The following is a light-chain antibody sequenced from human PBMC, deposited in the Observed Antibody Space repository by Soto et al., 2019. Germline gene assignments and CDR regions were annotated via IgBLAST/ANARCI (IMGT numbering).Light chain of an antibody. Sequence: IVLTQSPGTLSLSPGERATFSCRASQSISGTYLAWYQQRPGQAPRLLIYDISNRATGIPDRFSGSGSGADFTLTISRLEPEDFAVYYCQQYGTSPQTFGQGIRLEIK. CDR2: DIS. CDR1: QSISGTY. J-gene: IGKJ5*01. V-gene: IGKV3-20*01. CDR3: QQYGTSPQT.